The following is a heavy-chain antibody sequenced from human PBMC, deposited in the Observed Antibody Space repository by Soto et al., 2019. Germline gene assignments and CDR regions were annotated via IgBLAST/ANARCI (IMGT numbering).Heavy chain of an antibody. Sequence: SQTLSLTCAISGDSVSSNSAAWNWIRQSPSRGLEWLGRTYYRSKWYNDYAVSVKSRITINPDTSKNQFSLQLNSVTPEDTAVYYCARDRWTNYDFWSGPPYYYYYYGMDVWGQGTTVTVS. CDR3: ARDRWTNYDFWSGPPYYYYYYGMDV. CDR1: GDSVSSNSAA. J-gene: IGHJ6*02. CDR2: TYYRSKWYN. V-gene: IGHV6-1*01. D-gene: IGHD3-3*01.